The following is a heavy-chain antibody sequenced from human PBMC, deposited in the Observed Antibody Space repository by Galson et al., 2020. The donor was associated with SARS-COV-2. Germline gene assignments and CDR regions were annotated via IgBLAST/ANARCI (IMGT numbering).Heavy chain of an antibody. CDR2: IYNGGGT. CDR3: ARGFGPGTLVGLYYLDL. D-gene: IGHD3-10*01. CDR1: GFSVSSKY. J-gene: IGHJ4*02. Sequence: GESLKISCAASGFSVSSKYMYWVRQAPGKGLEWVSAIYNGGGTSYADSVKGRFTLSRDKSNNTVHLQMNSLRVEDAAVYYCARGFGPGTLVGLYYLDLWGQGTLVTVSS. V-gene: IGHV3-53*01.